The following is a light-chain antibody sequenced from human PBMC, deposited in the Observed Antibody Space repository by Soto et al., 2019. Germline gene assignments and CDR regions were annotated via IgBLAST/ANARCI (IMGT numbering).Light chain of an antibody. CDR2: GAS. J-gene: IGKJ3*01. CDR3: QQYNDWPPIT. V-gene: IGKV3-15*01. Sequence: EVVMTQSPATLSLSPGERATLACRASQSVSSDLAWYQQKPCQAPRLLIYGASTRATDIPARFSGGGSGTEFTLTISSLQSEDFAIYYCQQYNDWPPITFGPGTRVDFK. CDR1: QSVSSD.